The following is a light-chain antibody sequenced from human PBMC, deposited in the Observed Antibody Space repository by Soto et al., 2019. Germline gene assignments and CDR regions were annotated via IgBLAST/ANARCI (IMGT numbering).Light chain of an antibody. CDR2: WAS. CDR3: QQYYRPWT. Sequence: DIVMTQSPDSLAVSLGERATINYKSSQSVLYSSNNKNYLAWYQQKPGQPPKLLIYWASTRESGVPDRFSGSGSGTDFTLTISSLQAEDVAVYDCQQYYRPWTFGQGTKVEIK. J-gene: IGKJ1*01. V-gene: IGKV4-1*01. CDR1: QSVLYSSNNKNY.